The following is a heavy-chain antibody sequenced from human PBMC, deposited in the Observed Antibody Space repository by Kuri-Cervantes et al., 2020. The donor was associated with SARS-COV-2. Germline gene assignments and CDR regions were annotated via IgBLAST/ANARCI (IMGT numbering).Heavy chain of an antibody. CDR2: ISYDGSNK. CDR1: GFTFSSYA. J-gene: IGHJ3*02. CDR3: ARDQGLAYYDFWSGYSNYAFDI. Sequence: GESLKISCAASGFTFSSYAMHWVRQAPGKGLEWVAVISYDGSNKYYADSVKGRFTISRDNAKNTLYLQMNSLRAEDTAVYYCARDQGLAYYDFWSGYSNYAFDIWGQGTMVTVSS. V-gene: IGHV3-30-3*01. D-gene: IGHD3-3*01.